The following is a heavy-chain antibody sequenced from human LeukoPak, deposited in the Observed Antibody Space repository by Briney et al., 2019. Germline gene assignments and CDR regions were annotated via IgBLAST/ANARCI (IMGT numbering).Heavy chain of an antibody. CDR1: GFIFDDYG. D-gene: IGHD1-26*01. CDR3: ARVIVGATKDYYYYYYMDL. CDR2: INWKGGST. Sequence: PGGSLRLACAASGFIFDDYGMSWVRHAPGKGREWVSGINWKGGSTVYADCGKGRFTIYRDKGKNCVYLKMNSLRGEDTALYYCARVIVGATKDYYYYYYMDLWGKGPPVTVSS. J-gene: IGHJ6*03. V-gene: IGHV3-20*04.